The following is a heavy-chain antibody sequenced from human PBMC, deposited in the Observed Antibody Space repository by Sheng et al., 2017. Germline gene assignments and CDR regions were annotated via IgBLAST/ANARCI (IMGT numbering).Heavy chain of an antibody. D-gene: IGHD6-19*01. CDR1: GFTFSKYA. CDR3: PPKGGQWLELAPFDY. CDR2: ISSSGGGT. J-gene: IGHJ4*01. V-gene: IGHV3-23*04. Sequence: EVQLVESGGDLVQPGGSLRLSCAASGFTFSKYAMTWVRQAPRKGLEWVSTISSSGGGTYYADSVRGRFTISRDNSKSTLYLQMNGLRAEDTAIYYCPPKGGQWLELAPFDYWGPERWSPSPQ.